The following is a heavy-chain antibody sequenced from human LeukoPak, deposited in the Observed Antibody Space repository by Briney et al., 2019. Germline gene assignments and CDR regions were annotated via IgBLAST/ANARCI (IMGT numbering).Heavy chain of an antibody. CDR1: GFTVSSNY. V-gene: IGHV3-66*01. D-gene: IGHD3-16*01. J-gene: IGHJ4*02. CDR3: ASGGGPQPLDY. Sequence: GGSLRLSCEASGFTVSSNYMSWVRQAPGKGLEWVSVIYSGGNTYSADSVKGRFTISRDGSKNTLHLQMNSLRAEDTAVYCCASGGGPQPLDYWGQGTLVTVSS. CDR2: IYSGGNT.